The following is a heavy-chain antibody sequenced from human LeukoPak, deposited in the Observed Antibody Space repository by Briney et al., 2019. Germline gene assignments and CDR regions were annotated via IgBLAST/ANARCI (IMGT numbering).Heavy chain of an antibody. D-gene: IGHD3-10*01. J-gene: IGHJ3*02. CDR2: IYYSGST. V-gene: IGHV4-39*07. CDR3: ARVRMVRGVRARSDAFDI. CDR1: GGSISSSSYY. Sequence: SETLSLTCTVSGGSISSSSYYWGWIRQPPGKGLEWIGSIYYSGSTYYNPSLKSRVAISVDTSKNQFSLKLSSVTAADTAVYYCARVRMVRGVRARSDAFDIWGQGTMVTVSS.